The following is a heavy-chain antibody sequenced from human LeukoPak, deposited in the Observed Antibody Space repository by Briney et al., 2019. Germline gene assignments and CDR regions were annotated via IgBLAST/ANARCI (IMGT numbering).Heavy chain of an antibody. Sequence: QSGGSLRLSCAASGFTFSGFSLNWVRQAPGKGLEWISNIRGSGSDMYYAASVKGRFTISRDSATNSLYLQMNNLKVDDTAVYFCVRDLNWAFDSWGQGTLVTVSS. CDR2: IRGSGSDM. CDR1: GFTFSGFS. J-gene: IGHJ4*02. V-gene: IGHV3-48*01. D-gene: IGHD3/OR15-3a*01. CDR3: VRDLNWAFDS.